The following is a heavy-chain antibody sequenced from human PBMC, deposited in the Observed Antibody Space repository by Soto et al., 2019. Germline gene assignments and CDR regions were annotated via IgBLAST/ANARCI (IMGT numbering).Heavy chain of an antibody. CDR3: AREHCSGGSCYAAGAFDI. J-gene: IGHJ3*02. Sequence: LSLTCTVSGGSISSGGYYWSWIRQHPGKGLEWIGYIYYSGSTYYNPSLKSRVTISVDTSKNQFSLKLSSVTAADTAVYYCAREHCSGGSCYAAGAFDIWGQGTMVTVSS. V-gene: IGHV4-31*03. D-gene: IGHD2-15*01. CDR2: IYYSGST. CDR1: GGSISSGGYY.